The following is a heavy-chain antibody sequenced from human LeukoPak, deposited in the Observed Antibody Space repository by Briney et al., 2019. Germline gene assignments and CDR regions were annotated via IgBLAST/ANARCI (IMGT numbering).Heavy chain of an antibody. CDR1: GYSFTSYW. D-gene: IGHD2-2*01. V-gene: IGHV5-51*01. Sequence: GESLKISCKGSGYSFTSYWIGWVRQVPGKGLEWMGIIYPGDSDTRYSPSFQGQVTISADKSISTAYLQWSSLKASDTAMYYCASSSMAWCSNYYGMDVWGQGTTVTVSS. CDR2: IYPGDSDT. CDR3: ASSSMAWCSNYYGMDV. J-gene: IGHJ6*02.